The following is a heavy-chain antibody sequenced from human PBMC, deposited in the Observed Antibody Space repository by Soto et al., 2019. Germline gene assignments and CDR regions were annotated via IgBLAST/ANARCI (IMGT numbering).Heavy chain of an antibody. Sequence: PSETLSLTCAVYGGSFSGYYWNWIRQPPGKGLEWIGEINHSGSTNYNPSLKSRVTISVDTSKNQFSLKLSSVTAADTAVYYCARVNVLYFDWLLYEGGPFDYWGQGTLVTVSS. J-gene: IGHJ4*02. D-gene: IGHD3-9*01. CDR1: GGSFSGYY. V-gene: IGHV4-34*01. CDR3: ARVNVLYFDWLLYEGGPFDY. CDR2: INHSGST.